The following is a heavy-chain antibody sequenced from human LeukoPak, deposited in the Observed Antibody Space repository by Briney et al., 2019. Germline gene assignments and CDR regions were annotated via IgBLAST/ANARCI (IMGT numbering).Heavy chain of an antibody. V-gene: IGHV3-30*04. CDR3: ARVISQVCSSTSCFDY. Sequence: GGSLRLSCAASGFTFSSYAMHWVRQAPGKGLEWVAVISYDGSSKYYADSVKGRFTISRDNSKNTLYLQMNSLRAEDTAVYYCARVISQVCSSTSCFDYWGQGTLVTVSS. CDR1: GFTFSSYA. CDR2: ISYDGSSK. D-gene: IGHD2-2*01. J-gene: IGHJ4*02.